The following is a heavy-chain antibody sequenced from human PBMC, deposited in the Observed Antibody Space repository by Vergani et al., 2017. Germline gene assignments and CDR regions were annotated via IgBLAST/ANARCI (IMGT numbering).Heavy chain of an antibody. J-gene: IGHJ3*02. V-gene: IGHV1-69*04. D-gene: IGHD3-9*01. Sequence: QVQLVQSGAEVKKPGASVKVSCKASGGTFSSYAISWVRQAPGQGLEWMGRIIPILGIANYAQKFQGRVTITADKSTSTAYMELSGLRSEDTAVYYCARVEGNDILTGYYRFAFDIWGQGTMVTVSS. CDR2: IIPILGIA. CDR1: GGTFSSYA. CDR3: ARVEGNDILTGYYRFAFDI.